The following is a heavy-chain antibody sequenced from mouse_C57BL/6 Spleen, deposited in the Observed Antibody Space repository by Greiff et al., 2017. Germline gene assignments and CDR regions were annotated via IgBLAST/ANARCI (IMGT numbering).Heavy chain of an antibody. CDR3: ARERWSFAY. D-gene: IGHD1-1*02. V-gene: IGHV1-50*01. J-gene: IGHJ3*01. Sequence: QVQLQQPGAELVKPGASVKLSCKASGYTFTSYWMQWVKQRPGQGLEWIGEIDPSDSYTNYNQKFKGKATLTVDTSSSTAYMQLSSLTSEDSAVYYCARERWSFAYWGQGTLVTVSA. CDR2: IDPSDSYT. CDR1: GYTFTSYW.